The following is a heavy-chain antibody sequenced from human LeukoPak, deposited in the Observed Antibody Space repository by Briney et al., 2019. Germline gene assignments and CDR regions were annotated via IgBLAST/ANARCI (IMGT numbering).Heavy chain of an antibody. CDR3: ATDLSGGDYYDFP. V-gene: IGHV1-18*01. J-gene: IGHJ5*02. CDR2: ISAYNGNP. D-gene: IGHD3-22*01. Sequence: ASVKVSCKASGYTFTSYGISWVRQAPGQGLEGMGWISAYNGNPNYAQKLQGRVTMTTETSTSTAYMELRSLRSDDTAVYYCATDLSGGDYYDFPWGQGTLVTVSS. CDR1: GYTFTSYG.